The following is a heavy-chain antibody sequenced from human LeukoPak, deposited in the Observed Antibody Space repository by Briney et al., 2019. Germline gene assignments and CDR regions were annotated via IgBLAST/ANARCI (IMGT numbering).Heavy chain of an antibody. CDR3: ARGGRRDIVAV. Sequence: PSETLSLTCTVSGGSISSYYCNWLRQPPGKGLEWIGNIFYSGSTNYNPSLTSRATISVDTSKNQFSLKLSSVTAADTAVYYCARGGRRDIVAVWGQGTLVTVSS. J-gene: IGHJ4*02. D-gene: IGHD5-12*01. CDR1: GGSISSYY. CDR2: IFYSGST. V-gene: IGHV4-59*01.